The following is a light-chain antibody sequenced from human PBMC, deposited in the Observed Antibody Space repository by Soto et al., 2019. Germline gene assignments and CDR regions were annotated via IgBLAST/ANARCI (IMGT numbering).Light chain of an antibody. CDR3: QQRIT. J-gene: IGKJ3*01. CDR1: QSIGFY. CDR2: DTS. V-gene: IGKV1-39*01. Sequence: DIQMTQSPSSLSASVGDRVTITCRASQSIGFYLNWYQQKPVKAPKLLIYDTSSLQSGVPSRFRGSASGTDFTLTISSLQPEDFATYYCQQRITFGPGTKVDI.